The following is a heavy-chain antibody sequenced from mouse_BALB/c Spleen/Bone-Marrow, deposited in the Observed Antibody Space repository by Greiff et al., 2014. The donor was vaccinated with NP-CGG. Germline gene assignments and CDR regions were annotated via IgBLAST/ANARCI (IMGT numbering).Heavy chain of an antibody. CDR3: ARSGTPAWFAY. D-gene: IGHD3-3*01. CDR2: INPASEFS. Sequence: QVQLQQSAAELARPGASVKMSCKASGYTFSRYTIHWIKQRPGQGLEWIGFINPASEFSEYNQKFKDKTTLTAYMQLNSLTSEDSAVYYCARSGTPAWFAYWGQGTLVTVSA. V-gene: IGHV1-4*02. CDR1: GYTFSRYT. J-gene: IGHJ3*01.